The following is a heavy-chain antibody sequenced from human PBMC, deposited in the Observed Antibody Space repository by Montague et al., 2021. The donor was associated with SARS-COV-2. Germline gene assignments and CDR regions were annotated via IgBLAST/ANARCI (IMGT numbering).Heavy chain of an antibody. J-gene: IGHJ4*02. Sequence: SETLSLTCSVSGGSISSSGYYWSWIRQHPGKGLEWIGHIYYFGSTHYNPSFKSRATISEDTSKNQFSLKLTSVTAADTAVYYCATSRGYSGYDDIFDYWGQGTLVTVSS. V-gene: IGHV4-31*03. D-gene: IGHD5-12*01. CDR1: GGSISSSGYY. CDR3: ATSRGYSGYDDIFDY. CDR2: IYYFGST.